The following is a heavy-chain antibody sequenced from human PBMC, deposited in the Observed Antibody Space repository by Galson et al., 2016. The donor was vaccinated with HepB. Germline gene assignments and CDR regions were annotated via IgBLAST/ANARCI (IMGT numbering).Heavy chain of an antibody. CDR3: ARHIHRRYFDWSTPYWFDS. Sequence: SETLSLTCNVSGASISSSTDYWGWIRQPPGKGLEWIGSIYYSGSSYYNPSLRSRLTISVHASKNQFSLKLTSVTAADTAIFYCARHIHRRYFDWSTPYWFDSWGPGILVTVSS. CDR2: IYYSGSS. V-gene: IGHV4-39*01. J-gene: IGHJ5*01. D-gene: IGHD3-9*01. CDR1: GASISSSTDY.